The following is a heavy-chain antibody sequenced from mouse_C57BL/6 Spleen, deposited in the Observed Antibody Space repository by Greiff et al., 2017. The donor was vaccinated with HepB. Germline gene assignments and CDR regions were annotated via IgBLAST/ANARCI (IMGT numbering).Heavy chain of an antibody. CDR2: IRLKSDNYAT. D-gene: IGHD2-5*01. CDR3: TTYYSKRGDFDY. Sequence: DVQLQESGGGLVQPGGSMKLSCVASGFTFSNYWMNWVRQSPEKGLEWVAQIRLKSDNYATHYAESVKGRFTISRDDSKSSVYLQMNNLRAEDTGIYYCTTYYSKRGDFDYWGQGTTLTVSS. J-gene: IGHJ2*01. CDR1: GFTFSNYW. V-gene: IGHV6-3*01.